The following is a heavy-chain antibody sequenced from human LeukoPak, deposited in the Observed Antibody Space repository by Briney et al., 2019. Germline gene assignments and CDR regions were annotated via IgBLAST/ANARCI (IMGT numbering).Heavy chain of an antibody. CDR1: GFTVSSNY. CDR3: ASWPGAWYGEDY. Sequence: GGSLRLSCAASGFTVSSNYMAWVRQPPGKGLEWVSVIFGGGGTYYAGSVRGRFTISRDNSQNTLFLQMNSLRAGDTAVYYCASWPGAWYGEDYWGQGTRVTVSS. D-gene: IGHD3-10*01. V-gene: IGHV3-53*01. CDR2: IFGGGGT. J-gene: IGHJ4*02.